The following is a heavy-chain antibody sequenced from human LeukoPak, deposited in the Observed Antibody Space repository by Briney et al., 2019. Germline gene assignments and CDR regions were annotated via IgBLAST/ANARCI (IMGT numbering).Heavy chain of an antibody. D-gene: IGHD3-10*01. CDR1: GGSFNSYY. V-gene: IGHV4-34*01. CDR3: AKDSFGELWVSFFDY. J-gene: IGHJ4*02. CDR2: IYHSGST. Sequence: PSETLSLTCAVYGGSFNSYYWSWIRQPPGKGLEWIGYIYHSGSTYYNPSLKSRVTISVDRSKNQFSLKLSSVTAADTAVYYCAKDSFGELWVSFFDYWGQGTLVTVSS.